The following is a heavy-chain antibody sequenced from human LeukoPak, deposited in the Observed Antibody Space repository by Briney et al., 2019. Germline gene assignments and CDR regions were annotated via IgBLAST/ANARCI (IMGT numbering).Heavy chain of an antibody. D-gene: IGHD4-17*01. Sequence: GGSLRLSCAASGFTFSTYWMSWVRQAPGKGLEWVANIKQDGSEKYYVDPVKGRFTISRDNAKNSLYLQMNSLRAEDTAVYYCARDGTFTDYGDYGAYACWGQGTLVTVSS. CDR2: IKQDGSEK. V-gene: IGHV3-7*01. J-gene: IGHJ4*02. CDR3: ARDGTFTDYGDYGAYAC. CDR1: GFTFSTYW.